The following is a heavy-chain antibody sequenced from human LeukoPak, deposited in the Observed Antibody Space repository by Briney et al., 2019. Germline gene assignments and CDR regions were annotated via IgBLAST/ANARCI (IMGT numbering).Heavy chain of an antibody. Sequence: SETLSLICTVSGDSISSTSHYWSWIRQTPEKGLEWIGSMDYRGMTYYRSSLKSRVTISVDASKNQFSLKLSSVTAADTAVYYCARDLRYYGSGVNWFDPWGQGTLVTVSS. CDR2: MDYRGMT. J-gene: IGHJ5*02. V-gene: IGHV4-39*07. D-gene: IGHD3-10*01. CDR3: ARDLRYYGSGVNWFDP. CDR1: GDSISSTSHY.